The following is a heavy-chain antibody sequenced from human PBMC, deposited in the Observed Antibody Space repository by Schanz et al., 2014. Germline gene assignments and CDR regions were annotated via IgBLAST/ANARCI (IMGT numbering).Heavy chain of an antibody. Sequence: EVQLVESGGGLVQPGGSLRLSCAASGFSFSRYSMNWVRQAPGKGLEWVSAISASGGDTYYADSVKGRFTISRDNSKNTLYLQMNSLRAEDTAVYYCAKVRYSSGWRGDYFDEWGQGTLVTVAS. CDR3: AKVRYSSGWRGDYFDE. CDR1: GFSFSRYS. V-gene: IGHV3-23*04. J-gene: IGHJ4*02. CDR2: ISASGGDT. D-gene: IGHD6-25*01.